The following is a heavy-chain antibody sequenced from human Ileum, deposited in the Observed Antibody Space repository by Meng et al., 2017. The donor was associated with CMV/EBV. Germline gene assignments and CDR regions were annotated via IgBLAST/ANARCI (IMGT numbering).Heavy chain of an antibody. Sequence: SLACAASVFPFGAYYMTWVRQAPGKGLEWVSYITGSGDIIYYADSVEGRFTISRDNAKSSLYLEINSLRAEDTAVYYCARGNYGFDYWGQGTLVTVSS. CDR2: ITGSGDII. J-gene: IGHJ4*02. D-gene: IGHD4-17*01. CDR1: VFPFGAYY. V-gene: IGHV3-11*01. CDR3: ARGNYGFDY.